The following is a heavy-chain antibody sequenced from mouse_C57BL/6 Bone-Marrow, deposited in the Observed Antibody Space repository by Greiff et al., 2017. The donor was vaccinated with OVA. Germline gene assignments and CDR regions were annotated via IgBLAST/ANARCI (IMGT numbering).Heavy chain of an antibody. CDR1: GYSITSGYF. J-gene: IGHJ2*01. V-gene: IGHV3-6*01. CDR3: ARGYYGSSYSDY. D-gene: IGHD1-1*01. Sequence: EVKLVESGPGLVKPSQSLSLSCSVSGYSITSGYFCNWIRQFPGNQLEWVGFISYDGSNNYNPSLKNRITITRDTSTNQSFLKLNSVTTDDTATYYCARGYYGSSYSDYWGQGTTLTVSS. CDR2: ISYDGSN.